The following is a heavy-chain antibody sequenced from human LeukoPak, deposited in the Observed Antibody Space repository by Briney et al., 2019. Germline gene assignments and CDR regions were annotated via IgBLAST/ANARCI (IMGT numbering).Heavy chain of an antibody. CDR2: ISGSGGST. Sequence: GGSLRLSCAASGFTFSSYWMHWVRQAPGKGLEWVSAISGSGGSTYYADSVKGRFTISRDNSKNTLYLQMNSLRAEDTAVYYCASIPYYYDSRVDYWGQGTLVTVSS. J-gene: IGHJ4*02. CDR1: GFTFSSYW. D-gene: IGHD3-22*01. CDR3: ASIPYYYDSRVDY. V-gene: IGHV3-23*01.